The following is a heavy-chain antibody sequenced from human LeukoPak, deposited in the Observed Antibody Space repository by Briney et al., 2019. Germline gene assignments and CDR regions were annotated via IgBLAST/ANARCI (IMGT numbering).Heavy chain of an antibody. CDR3: ARVKALATQAAGTDY. CDR2: IYYSGST. D-gene: IGHD6-13*01. Sequence: SETLSLTCTVSGGSISSYYWSWIRQPPGKGLEWVGYIYYSGSTNYNPSLKSRVTISVDTSKNQFSLKLSSVTAADTAVYYCARVKALATQAAGTDYWGQGTLVTVSS. V-gene: IGHV4-59*08. J-gene: IGHJ4*02. CDR1: GGSISSYY.